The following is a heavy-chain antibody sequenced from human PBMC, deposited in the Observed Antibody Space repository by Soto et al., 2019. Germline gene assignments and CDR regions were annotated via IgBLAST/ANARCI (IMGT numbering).Heavy chain of an antibody. CDR3: ARDRGVAPPVAGNTHYDYYMDV. J-gene: IGHJ6*03. V-gene: IGHV1-18*01. CDR2: ISGFNGNT. Sequence: QDPLVQSGAEVKKPGASVTDSCKASGYSFTNYGITWVRQAPGQGLEWMGWISGFNGNTHYAQKLQGRVTMTTDASTSIAYMELRNLRSHDTAVYYCARDRGVAPPVAGNTHYDYYMDVWGKGTTVTVSS. D-gene: IGHD6-19*01. CDR1: GYSFTNYG.